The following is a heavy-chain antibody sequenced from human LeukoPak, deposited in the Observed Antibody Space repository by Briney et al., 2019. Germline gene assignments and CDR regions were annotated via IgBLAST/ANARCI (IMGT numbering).Heavy chain of an antibody. D-gene: IGHD5-18*01. J-gene: IGHJ4*02. CDR2: IIPIFGTA. Sequence: GASVKVSCKASGGTFISYAISWVRQAPGQGLEWMGGIIPIFGTANYAQKFQGRVTITTDESTSTAYMELSSLRSEDTAVYYCARVLRGYSYGAVDYWGEGTLVTVSS. CDR1: GGTFISYA. V-gene: IGHV1-69*05. CDR3: ARVLRGYSYGAVDY.